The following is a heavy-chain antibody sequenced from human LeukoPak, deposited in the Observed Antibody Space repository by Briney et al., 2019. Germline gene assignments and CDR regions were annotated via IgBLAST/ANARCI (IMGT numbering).Heavy chain of an antibody. CDR1: GGTFSSYA. J-gene: IGHJ6*03. D-gene: IGHD3-3*01. CDR3: GGSTLNYDFWSGYPRYYYYYYMDV. CDR2: IIPIFGTA. V-gene: IGHV1-69*05. Sequence: SAKVSCKASGGTFSSYAISWVRQAPGQGLEWMGGIIPIFGTANYAQKFQGRVTITTDESTSTAYMELSSLRSEDTAVYYCGGSTLNYDFWSGYPRYYYYYYMDVWGKGTTVTVSS.